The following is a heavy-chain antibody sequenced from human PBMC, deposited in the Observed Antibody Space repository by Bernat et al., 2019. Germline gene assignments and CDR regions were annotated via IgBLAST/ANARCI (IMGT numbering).Heavy chain of an antibody. Sequence: EVGLVGSGGGVVQTGGSLRLSCAASGFTVSSNPVGWVRQSPGEGLEWVSIIYGGGNTYFADSVEARFTISRDNPKNTVYLQMNNLRAEDTAVYYCMGFGGNSVWGQGTLVTVSS. J-gene: IGHJ4*02. CDR3: MGFGGNSV. CDR2: IYGGGNT. CDR1: GFTVSSNP. D-gene: IGHD2-21*01. V-gene: IGHV3-66*01.